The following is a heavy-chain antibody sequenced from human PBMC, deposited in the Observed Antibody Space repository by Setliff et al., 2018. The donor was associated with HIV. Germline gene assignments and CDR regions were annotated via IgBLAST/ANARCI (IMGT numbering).Heavy chain of an antibody. J-gene: IGHJ4*02. V-gene: IGHV3-30*02. CDR1: GFTFSNYG. CDR2: IRYDGSNK. Sequence: GGSLRLSCAAFGFTFSNYGMHWVRQAPGKGLEWVAFIRYDGSNKYYADSVKGRFTISRDNSKSTVYLQMNSVTPEDSAMYYCAKFRYAIKSTYYFDSWGQGTLVTVSS. D-gene: IGHD2-2*01. CDR3: AKFRYAIKSTYYFDS.